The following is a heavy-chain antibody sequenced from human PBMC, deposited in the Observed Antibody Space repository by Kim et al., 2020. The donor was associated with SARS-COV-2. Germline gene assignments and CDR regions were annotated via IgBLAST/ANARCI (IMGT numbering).Heavy chain of an antibody. Sequence: SETLSLTCTVSGGSVSSGSYYWSWIRQPPGKGLEWIGYIYYSGSTNYNPSLKSRVTISVDTSKNQFSLKLSSVTAADTAVYYCARGHYGSALGEGDYWGQGTLVTVSS. D-gene: IGHD3-10*01. V-gene: IGHV4-61*01. CDR3: ARGHYGSALGEGDY. CDR1: GGSVSSGSYY. J-gene: IGHJ4*02. CDR2: IYYSGST.